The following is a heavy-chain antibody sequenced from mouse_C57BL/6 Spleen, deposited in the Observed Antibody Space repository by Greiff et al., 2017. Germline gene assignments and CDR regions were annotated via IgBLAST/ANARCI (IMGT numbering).Heavy chain of an antibody. Sequence: DVKLVESEGGLVQPGSSMKLSCTASGFTFSDYYMAWVRQVPEKGLEWVANINYDGSSTYYLDSLKSRFIISRDNAKNILYLQMSSLKSEETATYNCAMIYYGNYNYFDYWGQGTTLTVSS. D-gene: IGHD2-1*01. CDR2: INYDGSST. J-gene: IGHJ2*01. CDR3: AMIYYGNYNYFDY. V-gene: IGHV5-16*01. CDR1: GFTFSDYY.